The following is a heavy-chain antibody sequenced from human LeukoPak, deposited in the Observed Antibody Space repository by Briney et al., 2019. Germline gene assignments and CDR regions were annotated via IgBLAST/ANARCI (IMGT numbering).Heavy chain of an antibody. Sequence: GGSLRLSCAASGFTFSEYGMHWVRQAPGKGLEWVSYISFSSGTIYSADSLQGRFTTSRDNAQNSLYLQINSLRVEDTAVYYCARPTGKWSDYMNVWGKGTTVTVSS. J-gene: IGHJ6*03. CDR2: ISFSSGTI. V-gene: IGHV3-48*04. D-gene: IGHD2-8*01. CDR3: ARPTGKWSDYMNV. CDR1: GFTFSEYG.